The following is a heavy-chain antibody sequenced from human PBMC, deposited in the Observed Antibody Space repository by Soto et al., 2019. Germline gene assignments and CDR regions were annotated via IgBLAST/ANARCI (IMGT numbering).Heavy chain of an antibody. CDR3: TRRDQIHTYNWNDH. Sequence: GESLKISCKGSGYSFTSYWISWVRQMPGKGLEWMGRIDPSDSYTNYSPSFQGHVTISADKSISTAYLQWSSLKTEDTAVYYCTRRDQIHTYNWNDHLGQGNLVTVS. V-gene: IGHV5-10-1*01. CDR1: GYSFTSYW. J-gene: IGHJ5*02. D-gene: IGHD2-21*02. CDR2: IDPSDSYT.